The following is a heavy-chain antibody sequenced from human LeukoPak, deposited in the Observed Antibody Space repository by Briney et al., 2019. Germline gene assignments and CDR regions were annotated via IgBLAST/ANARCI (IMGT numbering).Heavy chain of an antibody. V-gene: IGHV5-51*01. J-gene: IGHJ3*02. CDR3: ARQLLWFGEPTPGAFDI. CDR2: IYPGDSDT. Sequence: GESLKISCKGSGYSFTSYWIGWVRQMPGKGLEWMGIIYPGDSDTRYSPSFQGQVTISADKSISTAYLQWSSLKASDTAMYYCARQLLWFGEPTPGAFDIWGRGTMVTVSS. D-gene: IGHD3-10*01. CDR1: GYSFTSYW.